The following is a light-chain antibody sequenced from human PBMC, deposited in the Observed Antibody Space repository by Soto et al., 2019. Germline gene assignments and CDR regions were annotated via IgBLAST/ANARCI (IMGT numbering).Light chain of an antibody. CDR2: KAS. Sequence: DIQMTQSPSTLSASVRDRVTITCRATQNIGNWLAWYQQKPGKAPKLLIYKASRLESGVPSRFSGSGSGTELTHSISSLHPNDFATYYCHQYHSFPYTFGRGTKVEV. J-gene: IGKJ2*01. CDR1: QNIGNW. V-gene: IGKV1-5*03. CDR3: HQYHSFPYT.